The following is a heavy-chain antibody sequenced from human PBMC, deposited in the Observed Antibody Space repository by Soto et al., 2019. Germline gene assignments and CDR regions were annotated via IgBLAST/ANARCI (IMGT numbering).Heavy chain of an antibody. D-gene: IGHD3-10*01. CDR3: AKDSLSMVRGVIIDI. V-gene: IGHV3-9*01. CDR1: GVTFDDYP. Sequence: SLRLSCAASGVTFDDYPMHWVRQAPGKGLEWVSGISWNSGSIGYADSVKGRFTISRDNAKNSLYLQMNSLRAEDTALYYCAKDSLSMVRGVIIDIWGQGTMVTVSS. J-gene: IGHJ3*02. CDR2: ISWNSGSI.